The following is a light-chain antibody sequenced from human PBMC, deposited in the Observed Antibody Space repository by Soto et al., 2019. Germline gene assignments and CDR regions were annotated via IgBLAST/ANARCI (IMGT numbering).Light chain of an antibody. J-gene: IGKJ2*01. CDR2: GAS. CDR3: QQSYKIPPT. Sequence: DIQMTQSPSSLSASVGDTVTITCRANQTFSGHLNWYQQKPGKAPNLLIYGASFLQSGVPSRFSGSGSGTDFTLTISSLQPKEYATYYCQQSYKIPPTFGRGTKVVI. CDR1: QTFSGH. V-gene: IGKV1-39*01.